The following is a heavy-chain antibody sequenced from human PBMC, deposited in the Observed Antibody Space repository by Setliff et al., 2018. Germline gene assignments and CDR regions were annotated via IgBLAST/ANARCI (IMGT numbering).Heavy chain of an antibody. CDR1: GFAFGDFG. Sequence: GGSLRLSCTTAGFAFGDFGMSWVRQAPGKGLEWISFIRSKAYGGTTDYAASVEGRFTISRDDSKSVAYLQMDSLKIEDTAVYYCFAAYGYWGQGNLVTVSS. CDR3: FAAYGY. CDR2: IRSKAYGGTT. V-gene: IGHV3-49*04. D-gene: IGHD2-21*01. J-gene: IGHJ4*02.